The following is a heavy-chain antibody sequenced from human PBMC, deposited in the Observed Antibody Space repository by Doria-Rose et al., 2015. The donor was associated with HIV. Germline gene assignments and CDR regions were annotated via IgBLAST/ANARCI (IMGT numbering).Heavy chain of an antibody. Sequence: QAQLQQWGAGLLKPSETLSLTCAGCGGPSSGNYWHWSRQPPGKGLEWIGEIDHSGGANYNPSLKSRVTISLDTSKNQSSLNLTSVTAADAAIYYCARGPTGVLDYWGQGNLVTVSS. CDR2: IDHSGGA. V-gene: IGHV4-34*01. CDR3: ARGPTGVLDY. CDR1: GGPSSGNY. J-gene: IGHJ4*02. D-gene: IGHD3-10*01.